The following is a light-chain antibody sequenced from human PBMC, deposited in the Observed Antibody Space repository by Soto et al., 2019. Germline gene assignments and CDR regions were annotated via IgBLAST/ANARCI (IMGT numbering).Light chain of an antibody. CDR2: DDS. CDR3: QVWDSSSDLYV. Sequence: SYELTQPPSVSVAPGQTARIICGGNNIGSKSVNWYHQKPGQAPALVVYDDSDRPSGIPERFSGSNSGNTATLTIIRVEAGDEADYYCQVWDSSSDLYVFGTGTKVTVL. V-gene: IGLV3-21*02. CDR1: NIGSKS. J-gene: IGLJ1*01.